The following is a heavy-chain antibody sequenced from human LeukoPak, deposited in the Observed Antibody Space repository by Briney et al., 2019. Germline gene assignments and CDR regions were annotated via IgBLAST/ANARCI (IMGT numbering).Heavy chain of an antibody. CDR1: GFSLSAYG. CDR3: ARSQSSSLIDY. CDR2: IWYDGTSK. J-gene: IGHJ4*02. Sequence: GGSLRLSCAASGFSLSAYGVHWVRQTPGKGLEWVAVIWYDGTSKDYADSVKGRFTFSRDNSKNTLYLQMNSLTVEDTAVYYCARSQSSSLIDYWGQGTLVTVSS. V-gene: IGHV3-33*01. D-gene: IGHD6-13*01.